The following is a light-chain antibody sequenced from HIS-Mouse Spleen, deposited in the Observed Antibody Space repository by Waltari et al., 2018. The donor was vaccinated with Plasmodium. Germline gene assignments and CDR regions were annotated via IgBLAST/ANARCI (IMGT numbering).Light chain of an antibody. CDR2: DAS. J-gene: IGKJ4*01. Sequence: EIVLTQSPATLSLSPGERATLSCRASQSVSSYLAWYQQKPGQAPRLLSYDASNRATGIPARVSGSGSGTDVTLSISSLEHEEVAVYYCQQRSNWPALTVGGGTKVEIK. CDR1: QSVSSY. V-gene: IGKV3-11*01. CDR3: QQRSNWPALT.